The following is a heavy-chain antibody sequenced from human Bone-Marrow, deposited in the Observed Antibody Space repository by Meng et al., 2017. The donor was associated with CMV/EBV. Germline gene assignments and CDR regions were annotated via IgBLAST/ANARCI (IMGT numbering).Heavy chain of an antibody. J-gene: IGHJ4*02. CDR2: IYYSGST. CDR1: GGSISSSSYY. CDR3: ATLSGYSYVDY. Sequence: QLQLLESGPGLVKPSETLSLTCTVSGGSISSSSYYWGWIRQPPGKGLEWIGSIYYSGSTYYNPSLKSRVTISVDTSKNQFSLKLSSVTAADTAVYYCATLSGYSYVDYWGQGTLVTVSS. V-gene: IGHV4-39*07. D-gene: IGHD5-18*01.